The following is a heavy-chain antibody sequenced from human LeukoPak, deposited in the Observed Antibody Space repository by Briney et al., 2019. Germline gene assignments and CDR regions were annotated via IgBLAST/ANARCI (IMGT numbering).Heavy chain of an antibody. Sequence: GGALRLSCAVSGFTISDHYMDWVRQAPGKGLELGGRTRNKANSYTTEYAASVKGRFTISRDNAKNSVYLQMNSLRAEDTAVYYCARDYCSGGTCYKGYWGQGTLVTVSS. D-gene: IGHD2-15*01. V-gene: IGHV3-72*01. CDR2: TRNKANSYTT. CDR3: ARDYCSGGTCYKGY. CDR1: GFTISDHY. J-gene: IGHJ4*02.